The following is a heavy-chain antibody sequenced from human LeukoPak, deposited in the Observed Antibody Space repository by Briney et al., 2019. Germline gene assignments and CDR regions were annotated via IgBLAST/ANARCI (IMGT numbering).Heavy chain of an antibody. Sequence: KVSSKASGGPFSSYAISWVRQAPGQGLEWMGGIIPIFGTANYTQKFQGRVTITTDESTSTAYMELSSLRSEDTAVYYCARGFRYDSSGLTYYFDYWGQGTLVTVSS. CDR3: ARGFRYDSSGLTYYFDY. V-gene: IGHV1-69*05. J-gene: IGHJ4*02. CDR2: IIPIFGTA. CDR1: GGPFSSYA. D-gene: IGHD3-22*01.